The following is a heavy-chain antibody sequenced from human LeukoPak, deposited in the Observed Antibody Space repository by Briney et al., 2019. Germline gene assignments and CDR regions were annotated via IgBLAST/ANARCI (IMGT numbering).Heavy chain of an antibody. CDR3: ARRGYTYGPEFDY. CDR1: GFIVSSNY. Sequence: GGSLRLSCAASGFIVSSNYMSWLRQAPGKGLEWVSVIYSGGTTYYADSVKGRFTISRDNSKNTLYLQMNSLRAEDTAVYYCARRGYTYGPEFDYWGQGTLVTVSS. D-gene: IGHD5-18*01. J-gene: IGHJ4*02. CDR2: IYSGGTT. V-gene: IGHV3-66*02.